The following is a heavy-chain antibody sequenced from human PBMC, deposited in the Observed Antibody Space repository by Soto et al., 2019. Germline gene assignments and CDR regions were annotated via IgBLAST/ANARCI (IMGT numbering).Heavy chain of an antibody. CDR3: AKVIYRTWLGFFDY. Sequence: EVQLLESGGGLVQPGGSLRLSCAASGFTFSSYAMSWVRQAPGKGLEWVSAISGSGRSTYYPDSVKGRFTISRDNSKNTLYLQMNSLRAEDTAVYYCAKVIYRTWLGFFDYWGQGTLVTVSS. CDR2: ISGSGRST. V-gene: IGHV3-23*01. D-gene: IGHD6-19*01. J-gene: IGHJ4*02. CDR1: GFTFSSYA.